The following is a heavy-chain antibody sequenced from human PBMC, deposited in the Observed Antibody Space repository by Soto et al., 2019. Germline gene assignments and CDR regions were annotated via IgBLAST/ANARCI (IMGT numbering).Heavy chain of an antibody. J-gene: IGHJ3*01. CDR2: IKQDGSKR. CDR3: ARYCKYYDISTGRSDAFDV. Sequence: LRLSCEASGFTIGSSWMSWLRQAPGKGLEWVANIKQDGSKRYYVDSVEGRFTISRDNAKNSLYLQMTSLTGEDTAVYFCARYCKYYDISTGRSDAFDVWGQGTMVTVSS. V-gene: IGHV3-7*01. D-gene: IGHD3-9*01. CDR1: GFTIGSSW.